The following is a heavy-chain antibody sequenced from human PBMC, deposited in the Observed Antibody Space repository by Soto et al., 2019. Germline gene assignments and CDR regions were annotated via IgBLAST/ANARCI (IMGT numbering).Heavy chain of an antibody. J-gene: IGHJ4*02. V-gene: IGHV4-4*07. CDR3: ARDGMTTGNT. CDR1: GVSATSYT. Sequence: SETLSLTCIVSGVSATSYTWSWVRQPANKGLEWIGRVFSSVSATYNPSLKSRVSISMDTAENRISLKLDSVTAADAGVYFCARDGMTTGNTWGPGTLVTVS. D-gene: IGHD3-9*01. CDR2: VFSSVSA.